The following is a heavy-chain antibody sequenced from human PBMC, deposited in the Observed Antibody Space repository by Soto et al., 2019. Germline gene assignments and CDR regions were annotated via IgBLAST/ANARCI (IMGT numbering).Heavy chain of an antibody. CDR2: IYSSGSA. V-gene: IGHV4-59*10. Sequence: PAGKGLEWIGRIYSSGSANYNPSLQSRVTMSVDTSKNQFSLNLYSLTAADTAMYYCARYRAGHLDFWGHGTLVTVSS. CDR3: ARYRAGHLDF. J-gene: IGHJ4*03.